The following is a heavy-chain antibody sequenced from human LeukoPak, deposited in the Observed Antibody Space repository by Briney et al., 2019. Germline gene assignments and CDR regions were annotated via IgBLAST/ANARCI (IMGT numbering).Heavy chain of an antibody. J-gene: IGHJ5*02. CDR3: ASASNYDFWSGYSP. D-gene: IGHD3-3*01. V-gene: IGHV1-18*01. Sequence: ASVKVSCKASGYTFTSYGISWVRQAPGQGLEWMGWISAYNGNTNYAQKLQGRVTMTTDTSTSTAYMELRSLRSDDTAVYYCASASNYDFWSGYSPWGQGTLVTVSS. CDR1: GYTFTSYG. CDR2: ISAYNGNT.